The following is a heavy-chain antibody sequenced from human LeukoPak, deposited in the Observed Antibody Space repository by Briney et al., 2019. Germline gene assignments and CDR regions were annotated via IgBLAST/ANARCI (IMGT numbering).Heavy chain of an antibody. V-gene: IGHV3-23*01. D-gene: IGHD2-2*01. CDR2: ISGSGGST. J-gene: IGHJ5*02. CDR3: AKLGGVVVPAAIHWFDP. CDR1: GFTFSNYA. Sequence: GGSLRLSCAASGFTFSNYAMNWVRQAPGKGLEWVSAISGSGGSTYYADSVKGRFTISRDNSKNTLYLQMNSLRAEDTAVYYCAKLGGVVVPAAIHWFDPWGQGTLVTVSS.